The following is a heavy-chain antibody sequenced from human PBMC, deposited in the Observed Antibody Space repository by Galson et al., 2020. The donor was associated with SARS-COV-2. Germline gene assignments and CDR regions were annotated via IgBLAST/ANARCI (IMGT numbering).Heavy chain of an antibody. Sequence: SETLSLTCTVSGDSISSGDYYWSWIRQPPGKGLEWIGYIYNSGNTNYNPSLKSRVIVSVDTSKNQFSLKLSSVTAADTAVYYCARDPTMTTVITHAFDIWGQGTMVTVSS. CDR1: GDSISSGDYY. V-gene: IGHV4-30-4*01. D-gene: IGHD4-4*01. CDR2: IYNSGNT. J-gene: IGHJ3*02. CDR3: ARDPTMTTVITHAFDI.